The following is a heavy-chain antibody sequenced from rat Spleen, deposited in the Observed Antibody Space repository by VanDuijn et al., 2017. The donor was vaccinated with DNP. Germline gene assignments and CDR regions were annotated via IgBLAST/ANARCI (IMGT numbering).Heavy chain of an antibody. CDR3: ARHVLPLRVWDY. V-gene: IGHV5-22*01. D-gene: IGHD1-4*01. Sequence: EVQLVESGGGLVLPGRSLKLSCVASGFSFSDYYMAWVRQTPTKGLEWVAYTNYAGGSTYNGDSVKGRFTISRDNAKSTLYLQINSLRSEDMATYYCARHVLPLRVWDYWGQGVMVTVSS. CDR1: GFSFSDYY. CDR2: TNYAGGST. J-gene: IGHJ2*01.